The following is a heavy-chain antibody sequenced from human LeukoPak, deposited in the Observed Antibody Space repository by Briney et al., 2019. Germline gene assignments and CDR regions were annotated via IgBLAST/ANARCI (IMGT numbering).Heavy chain of an antibody. CDR2: MNPVSGNA. CDR3: ARAPMGTAALY. Sequence: ASVKVSCKASGYTFTNFDINWVRQAPGQGLEWMGWMNPVSGNAGSAQKFRGRVTLTRDMSISTAYMELSSLRSDDTAFYYCARAPMGTAALYWGQGTLVTVSS. J-gene: IGHJ4*02. V-gene: IGHV1-8*01. CDR1: GYTFTNFD. D-gene: IGHD2-2*01.